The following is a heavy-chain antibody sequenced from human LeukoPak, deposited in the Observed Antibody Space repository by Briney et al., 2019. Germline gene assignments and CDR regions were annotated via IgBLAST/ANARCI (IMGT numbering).Heavy chain of an antibody. V-gene: IGHV3-23*01. CDR1: GFTFNNYA. Sequence: GGSLRLSCAASGFTFNNYAMSWLRQAPGKGLEWVSALSASGGYTYYADSVKGRFTISRDNSKNTLYLQMNSLGAEDTAIYYCAKGDYGGNSGSFFDYWGQGTLVTVSS. D-gene: IGHD4-23*01. CDR2: LSASGGYT. J-gene: IGHJ4*02. CDR3: AKGDYGGNSGSFFDY.